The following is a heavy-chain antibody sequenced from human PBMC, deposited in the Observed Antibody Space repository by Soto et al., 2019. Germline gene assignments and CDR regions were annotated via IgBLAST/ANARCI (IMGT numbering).Heavy chain of an antibody. CDR3: ARAQFSDILTADDYGMVV. Sequence: SVKVSCKASGGTFSSYAISWVRQAPGHGLEWMGRIIPMFSTPHYAQKFQGRVTIIADESTTTVNMEMRGLTYEDTAVYYCARAQFSDILTADDYGMVVWGQGISV. CDR1: GGTFSSYA. V-gene: IGHV1-69*13. CDR2: IIPMFSTP. J-gene: IGHJ6*02. D-gene: IGHD3-9*01.